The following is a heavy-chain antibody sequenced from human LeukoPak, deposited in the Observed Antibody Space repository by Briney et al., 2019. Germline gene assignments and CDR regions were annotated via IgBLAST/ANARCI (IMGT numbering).Heavy chain of an antibody. CDR3: ARGRRILGRDPNAGDFFDY. CDR2: VNPSSGDT. CDR1: GYTFTVYY. J-gene: IGHJ4*02. V-gene: IGHV1-2*02. Sequence: GASVKVSCKASGYTFTVYYILWVRQAPGQGLEWMGWVNPSSGDTHYAQKFQGRVTMTRDTSINTAYIELSRLRSDDTAVYYCARGRRILGRDPNAGDFFDYWGQGTLVTVSS. D-gene: IGHD5-24*01.